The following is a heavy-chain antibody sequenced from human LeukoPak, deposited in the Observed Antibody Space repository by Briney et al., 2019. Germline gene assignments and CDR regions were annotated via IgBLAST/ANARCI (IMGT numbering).Heavy chain of an antibody. V-gene: IGHV3-48*02. CDR1: GFTFSSYS. J-gene: IGHJ6*02. D-gene: IGHD3-3*01. Sequence: GGSLRLSCAASGFTFSSYSMNWVRQAPGKGLEWVSYISSSSSTIYYADSVKGRFTISRDNAKNSLYLQMNSLRDEDTAVYYCARDREYYDFWIGYYYYGMDVWGQGTPVTVSS. CDR3: ARDREYYDFWIGYYYYGMDV. CDR2: ISSSSSTI.